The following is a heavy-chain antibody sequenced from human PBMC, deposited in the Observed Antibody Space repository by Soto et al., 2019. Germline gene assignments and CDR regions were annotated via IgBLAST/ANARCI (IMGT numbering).Heavy chain of an antibody. Sequence: EVQLVESGGGLVQPGGSLKLSCAASGFTFSGSAMHWVRQASGKGLEWVGRIRSKANSYATAYAASVKGRFTISRDDSQNTAYLQMNSLKTEDTAVYYCTRRDSSGYYYYYGMDVWGQGTTVTVSS. J-gene: IGHJ6*02. CDR3: TRRDSSGYYYYYGMDV. D-gene: IGHD3-22*01. CDR1: GFTFSGSA. V-gene: IGHV3-73*02. CDR2: IRSKANSYAT.